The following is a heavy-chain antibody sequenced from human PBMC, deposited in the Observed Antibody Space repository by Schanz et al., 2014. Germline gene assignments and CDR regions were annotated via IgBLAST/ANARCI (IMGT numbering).Heavy chain of an antibody. CDR3: ARPSDSSWYMDV. V-gene: IGHV3-NL1*01. D-gene: IGHD2-21*02. CDR1: GFTFISYD. J-gene: IGHJ6*03. Sequence: QAQLVESGGGVVQPGRSLRLSCVASGFTFISYDIHWVRQTPGKGLEWVSVISGSGVTIYYADSVKGRFTISRDNSRNTVYLQMSSLRAEDTAVYYCARPSDSSWYMDVWGKGTTVTVSS. CDR2: ISGSGVTI.